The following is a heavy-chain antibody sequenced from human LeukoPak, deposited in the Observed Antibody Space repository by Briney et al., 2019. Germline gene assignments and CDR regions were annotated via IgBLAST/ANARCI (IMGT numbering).Heavy chain of an antibody. J-gene: IGHJ4*02. CDR2: IYTSGST. V-gene: IGHV4-61*02. CDR1: GGSISSGSYY. CDR3: ARGPRVVPAAMRRDRYFDY. Sequence: SETLSLTCTVSGGSISSGSYYWSWIRQPAGKGLEWIGRIYTSGSTTYNSSLKSRVTISLDTSKNQFSLKLSSVTAADTAVYYCARGPRVVPAAMRRDRYFDYWGQGTLVTVSS. D-gene: IGHD2-2*01.